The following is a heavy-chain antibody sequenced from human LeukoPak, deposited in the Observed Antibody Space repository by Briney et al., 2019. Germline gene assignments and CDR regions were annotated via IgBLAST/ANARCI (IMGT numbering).Heavy chain of an antibody. CDR2: INPNSGGT. CDR3: ARSSYPGTQQLFDY. D-gene: IGHD1-1*01. Sequence: WASVKVSCKASGYSFTDYYIHWVRQALGQGLEWMGWINPNSGGTNYAQKFQGRVAMTRDTSISTAYMELSRLTSDDTAVYYCARSSYPGTQQLFDYWGQGALVTVSS. V-gene: IGHV1-2*02. CDR1: GYSFTDYY. J-gene: IGHJ4*02.